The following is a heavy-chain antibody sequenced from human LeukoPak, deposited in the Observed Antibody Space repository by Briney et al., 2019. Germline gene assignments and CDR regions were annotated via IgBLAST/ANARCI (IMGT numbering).Heavy chain of an antibody. Sequence: SETLSLTCTVSGGSISSYYWSWIRQPPGKGLEWIGYIYYSGSTNYNPSLKSRVTISVDTSKNQFSLKLSSVTAADTAVYYCARGMQFTMVRGHSRGWFDPWGQGTLVTVSS. CDR1: GGSISSYY. CDR2: IYYSGST. V-gene: IGHV4-59*12. D-gene: IGHD3-10*01. CDR3: ARGMQFTMVRGHSRGWFDP. J-gene: IGHJ5*02.